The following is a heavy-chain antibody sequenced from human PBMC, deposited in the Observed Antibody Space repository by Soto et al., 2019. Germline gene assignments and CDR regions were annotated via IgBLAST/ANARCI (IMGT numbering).Heavy chain of an antibody. CDR1: GGSISSGGYY. V-gene: IGHV4-31*03. J-gene: IGHJ4*02. D-gene: IGHD2-2*01. Sequence: QVQLQESGPGLVKPSQTLSLTCTVSGGSISSGGYYWSWIRQHPGKGLEWIGYIYYSGSTYYNPSLKSRVTISLDTSKNQFSLKLSSVIAADMAVYYCASFIVVVPAAVFDYWGQGTLVTVSS. CDR2: IYYSGST. CDR3: ASFIVVVPAAVFDY.